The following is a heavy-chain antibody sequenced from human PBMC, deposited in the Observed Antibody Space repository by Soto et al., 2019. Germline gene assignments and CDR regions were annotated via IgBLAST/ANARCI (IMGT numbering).Heavy chain of an antibody. CDR1: GGSISSSSYY. D-gene: IGHD6-19*01. CDR2: IYYSGST. V-gene: IGHV4-39*01. Sequence: QLQLQESGPGLVKPSETLSLTCTVSGGSISSSSYYWGWIRQPPGKGLEWIGSIYYSGSTYYNPSLKSRVTISVDTSKNQFSLKLSSVTAADTAVYYCARPSQYSSGWSSAEYFQHWGQGTLVTVSS. J-gene: IGHJ1*01. CDR3: ARPSQYSSGWSSAEYFQH.